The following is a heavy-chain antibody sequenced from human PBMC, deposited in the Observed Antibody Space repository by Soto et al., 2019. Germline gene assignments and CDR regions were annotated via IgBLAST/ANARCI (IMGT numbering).Heavy chain of an antibody. V-gene: IGHV3-48*03. J-gene: IGHJ6*02. Sequence: QTGGSLRLSCAASGFTFSSYEMNWVRQAPGKGLEWVSYISSSGSTIYYADSVKGRFTISRDNAKNSLYLQMNSLRAEDTAVYYCASGLGYYYGMDVWGQGTTVTVSS. CDR3: ASGLGYYYGMDV. CDR1: GFTFSSYE. CDR2: ISSSGSTI.